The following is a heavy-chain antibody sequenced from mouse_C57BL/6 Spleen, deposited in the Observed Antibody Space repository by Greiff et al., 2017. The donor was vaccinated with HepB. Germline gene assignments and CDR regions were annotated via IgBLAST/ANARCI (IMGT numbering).Heavy chain of an antibody. CDR1: GFNIKNTY. D-gene: IGHD2-2*01. Sequence: VQLKESVAELVRPGASVKLSCTASGFNIKNTYMHWVKQRPEQGLEWIGRIDPANGNTKYAPKFQGKATITADTSSNTAYLQLSSLTSEDTAIYYCAKGMVTTPWFAYWGQGTLVTVSA. J-gene: IGHJ3*01. CDR3: AKGMVTTPWFAY. CDR2: IDPANGNT. V-gene: IGHV14-3*01.